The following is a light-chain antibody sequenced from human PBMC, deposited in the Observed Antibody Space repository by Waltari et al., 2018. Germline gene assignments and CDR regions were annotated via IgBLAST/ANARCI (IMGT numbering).Light chain of an antibody. J-gene: IGKJ1*01. CDR2: WAS. CDR3: QQYFSAPWT. V-gene: IGKV4-1*01. CDR1: QSVFHSSYNKNY. Sequence: DIVMTQSPDSLAVSLGEKVTINCKSSQSVFHSSYNKNYLAWYQQKPGQPPNLLIYWASTRESGVPDRFSGSESGTDFTLTISSLQAEDVAVYYCQQYFSAPWTFGQGTRVEIK.